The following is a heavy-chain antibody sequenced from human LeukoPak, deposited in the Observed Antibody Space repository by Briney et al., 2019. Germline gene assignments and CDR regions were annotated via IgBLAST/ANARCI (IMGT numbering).Heavy chain of an antibody. CDR3: ARGAPPDS. J-gene: IGHJ4*02. CDR1: GASFNTGDYY. V-gene: IGHV4-31*03. Sequence: SQTLSLTCIVSGASFNTGDYYWNWIRQHPGRGLEWIGYIYNSGSTYYNPSLKSRVTISVDTSKNHFSLRLTSVTAADSAVYYCARGAPPDSWGQGTLVTVPS. CDR2: IYNSGST.